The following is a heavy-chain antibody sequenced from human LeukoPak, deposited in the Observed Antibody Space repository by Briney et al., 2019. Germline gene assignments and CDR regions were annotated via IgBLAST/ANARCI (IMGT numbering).Heavy chain of an antibody. CDR1: GHIVEDNA. Sequence: PGGSLRLSCVVSGHIVEDNAMHWVRQVPGKGLEWVSGIQWKSGVTGYADSAKGRFTISRDNAKKSLYLEMNNLRSEDTAFYYCVKDQTPGGGDVWGQGTTVTVSS. CDR3: VKDQTPGGGDV. J-gene: IGHJ6*02. D-gene: IGHD4-23*01. CDR2: IQWKSGVT. V-gene: IGHV3-9*01.